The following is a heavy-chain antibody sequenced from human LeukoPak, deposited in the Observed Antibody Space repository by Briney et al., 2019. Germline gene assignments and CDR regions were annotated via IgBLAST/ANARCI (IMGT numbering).Heavy chain of an antibody. CDR3: AKDGNERGAETDYMDV. Sequence: SETRSLTCGVSGGSISSSYSGSGSRLPPGKGREWIGEIYHSGSTNYNPSLTSRVTTSMDKSKNQFPMNLSSVNTADKSMYKGAKDGNERGAETDYMDVWGKGTTVTVSS. V-gene: IGHV4-4*02. CDR2: IYHSGST. CDR1: GGSISSSYS. D-gene: IGHD1-1*01. J-gene: IGHJ6*03.